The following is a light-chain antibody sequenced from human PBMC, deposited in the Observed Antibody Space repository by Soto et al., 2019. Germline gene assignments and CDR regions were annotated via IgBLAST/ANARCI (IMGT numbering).Light chain of an antibody. J-gene: IGKJ4*01. Sequence: EIVMTQSPATLSVSPGGRATLSCRASQTVSSNLAWYQQKPGQAPRLLIYGASTRATGIPSRFSGSGSGTEFTLSISSLQSEDFAGYYCQQYNNLPLTFGGGTKVEI. CDR2: GAS. CDR1: QTVSSN. V-gene: IGKV3-15*01. CDR3: QQYNNLPLT.